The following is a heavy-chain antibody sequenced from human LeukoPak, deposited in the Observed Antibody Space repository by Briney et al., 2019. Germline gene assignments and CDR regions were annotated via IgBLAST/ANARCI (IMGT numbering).Heavy chain of an antibody. CDR1: EYTFTSYS. Sequence: GASVTVSCKGSEYTFTSYSIDWVRQAPGQRLEWMGWINTGNGDTKYSQKFQGRVTITRDTSASTAYMELSSLRSEDTAVYYCARPSFSGSLTWGQGTLVTVSS. J-gene: IGHJ5*02. CDR2: INTGNGDT. V-gene: IGHV1-3*04. D-gene: IGHD2-15*01. CDR3: ARPSFSGSLT.